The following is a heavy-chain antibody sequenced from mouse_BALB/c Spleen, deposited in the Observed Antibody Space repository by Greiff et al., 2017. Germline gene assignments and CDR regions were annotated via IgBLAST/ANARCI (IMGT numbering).Heavy chain of an antibody. CDR2: ISSGSSTI. Sequence: VQLKESGGGLVQPGGSRKLSCAASGFTFSSFGMHWVRQAPEKGLEWVAYISSGSSTIYYADTVKGRFTISRDNPKNTLFLQMTSLRSEDTAMYYCARIPFDYWGQGTTLTVSS. V-gene: IGHV5-17*02. J-gene: IGHJ2*01. CDR3: ARIPFDY. CDR1: GFTFSSFG.